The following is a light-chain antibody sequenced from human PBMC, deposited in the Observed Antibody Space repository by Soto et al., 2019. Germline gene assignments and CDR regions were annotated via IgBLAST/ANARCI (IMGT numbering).Light chain of an antibody. J-gene: IGKJ4*01. Sequence: EIVLTQSPVTLSLSPGERATLSCRASQSVSSYLAWYQQKPGQAPRLLIYHASNRATGIPARFSGSGSGTDFTLTISSLEPEDFAVYYCQQRSNWPSTFGGGTKVEIK. V-gene: IGKV3-11*01. CDR2: HAS. CDR1: QSVSSY. CDR3: QQRSNWPST.